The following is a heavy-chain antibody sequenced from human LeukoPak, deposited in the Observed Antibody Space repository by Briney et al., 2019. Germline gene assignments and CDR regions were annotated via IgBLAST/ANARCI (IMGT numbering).Heavy chain of an antibody. J-gene: IGHJ4*02. D-gene: IGHD5-18*01. CDR3: ARQGYGLDSPDY. Sequence: LSLTCTVSGGSISSYYWSWIRQPAGKGLEWVSYISSSGSTIYYADSVKGRFTISRDNAKNSLYLQMNSLRAEDTAVYYCARQGYGLDSPDYWGQGTLVTVSS. CDR2: ISSSGSTI. V-gene: IGHV3-11*01. CDR1: GGSISSYY.